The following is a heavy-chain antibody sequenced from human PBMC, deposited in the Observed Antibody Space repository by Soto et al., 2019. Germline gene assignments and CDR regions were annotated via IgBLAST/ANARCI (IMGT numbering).Heavy chain of an antibody. D-gene: IGHD1-1*01. V-gene: IGHV3-11*01. CDR2: ISSSSNTI. CDR3: ARVPLGGTTWSYYYNGMDV. Sequence: QIQLVESGGGLVKPGGSLRLSCEASGFTFGDYYMTWIRQAPGKGLEWLSYISSSSNTIYNADSVEGRFTISRDNAKNSLYLQMNGLRADDTAVYYGARVPLGGTTWSYYYNGMDVWGQGTTVTVSS. CDR1: GFTFGDYY. J-gene: IGHJ6*02.